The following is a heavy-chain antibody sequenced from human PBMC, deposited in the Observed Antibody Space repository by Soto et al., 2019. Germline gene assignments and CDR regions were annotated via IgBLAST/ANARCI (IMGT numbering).Heavy chain of an antibody. Sequence: QITLNESGPTMVRPTETLTLTCRFSGFSLTTSGVGVGWIRQSPGKAPEWLALIYWDDDKRYSASLKSRLTITKDTSKNQVVLTVSDLDLTDTATYYCAHRVLRTVFGLVTTTAIYFDFWGQGTPVAVSS. CDR3: AHRVLRTVFGLVTTTAIYFDF. CDR2: IYWDDDK. J-gene: IGHJ4*02. CDR1: GFSLTTSGVG. D-gene: IGHD3-3*01. V-gene: IGHV2-5*02.